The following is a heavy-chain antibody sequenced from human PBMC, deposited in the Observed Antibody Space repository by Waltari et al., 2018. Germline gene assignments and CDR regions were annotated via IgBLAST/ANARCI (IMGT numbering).Heavy chain of an antibody. CDR1: VGSLNNYY. D-gene: IGHD6-13*01. CDR2: ISSSGTT. CDR3: ARVSAAGGTRLFDY. Sequence: QVQLQESAPGLVKPSETLSLTCTVSVGSLNNYYWNWIRQPPGKGMEWIGFISSSGTTKYTPSLKSRVTISIDTSKNQFSLNLSSVTAADTAVYYCARVSAAGGTRLFDYWGQGTLVTVSS. V-gene: IGHV4-59*01. J-gene: IGHJ4*02.